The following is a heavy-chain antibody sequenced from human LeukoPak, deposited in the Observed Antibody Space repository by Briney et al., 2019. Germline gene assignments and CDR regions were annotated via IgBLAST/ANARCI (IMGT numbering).Heavy chain of an antibody. J-gene: IGHJ4*02. V-gene: IGHV3-23*01. CDR1: GFTFSNYG. CDR3: AKVLFVNNIRQLFDD. CDR2: ISGSGGST. D-gene: IGHD3-16*02. Sequence: GGSLRLSCAASGFTFSNYGMSWVRQAPGKGLEWVSAISGSGGSTYYPDSVRGRFTISRDNSKNTLYLQMNSLRAEDTAVFYCAKVLFVNNIRQLFDDWSRGTLVTVSS.